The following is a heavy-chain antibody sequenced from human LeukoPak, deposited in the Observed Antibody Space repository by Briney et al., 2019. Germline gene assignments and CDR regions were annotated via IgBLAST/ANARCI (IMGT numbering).Heavy chain of an antibody. Sequence: GGSLRLSCAASGFIVSSNHMSWVRQAPGKGLEWVSIIYSGADTYYADSVKGRFTVSRDNSKNTVYLQMNSLRAEDTAVYHCARDFGRVGGTNAFDIWGQGTMVTVSS. CDR3: ARDFGRVGGTNAFDI. D-gene: IGHD1-26*01. V-gene: IGHV3-53*01. J-gene: IGHJ3*02. CDR2: IYSGADT. CDR1: GFIVSSNH.